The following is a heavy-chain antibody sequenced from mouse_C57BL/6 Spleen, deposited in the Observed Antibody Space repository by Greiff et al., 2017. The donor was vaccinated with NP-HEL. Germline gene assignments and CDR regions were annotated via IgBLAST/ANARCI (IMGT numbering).Heavy chain of an antibody. CDR1: GYTFTSYW. Sequence: VKLQQPGAELVKPGASVKLSCKASGYTFTSYWMQWVKQRPGQGLEWIGEIDPSDSYTNYNQKFKGKATLTVDTSSSTAYMQLSSLTSDDSAVYYCARRGLPYPYAMDYWGQGTSVTVSS. V-gene: IGHV1-50*01. CDR2: IDPSDSYT. CDR3: ARRGLPYPYAMDY. J-gene: IGHJ4*01. D-gene: IGHD2-2*01.